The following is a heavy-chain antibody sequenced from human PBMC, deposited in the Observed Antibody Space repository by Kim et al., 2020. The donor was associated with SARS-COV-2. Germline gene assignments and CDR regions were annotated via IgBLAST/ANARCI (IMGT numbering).Heavy chain of an antibody. D-gene: IGHD2-2*01. Sequence: ASVKVSCKASGYTFTNYGISWVRQAPGQGLEWMGWISGYNGDTNYAQKFQGRVTMTKDTSTSTAYMELRGLRSDDTAVYYCVRGPKVVPGVMVYYWGQGTRIPVPS. J-gene: IGHJ4*02. CDR1: GYTFTNYG. V-gene: IGHV1-18*01. CDR3: VRGPKVVPGVMVYY. CDR2: ISGYNGDT.